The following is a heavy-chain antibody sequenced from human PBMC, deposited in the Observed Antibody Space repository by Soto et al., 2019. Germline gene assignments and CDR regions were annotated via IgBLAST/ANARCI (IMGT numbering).Heavy chain of an antibody. V-gene: IGHV3-21*01. Sequence: GGSLRLSCAASGFTFSSYSMNWVRQAPGKGLEWVSSISSSSSYIYYADSVKGRFTISRDNAKNSLYLQMNSLRAEDTAVYYCARAADIVVVPAAIPLDYWGQGTLVTVSS. CDR1: GFTFSSYS. D-gene: IGHD2-2*01. CDR2: ISSSSSYI. J-gene: IGHJ4*02. CDR3: ARAADIVVVPAAIPLDY.